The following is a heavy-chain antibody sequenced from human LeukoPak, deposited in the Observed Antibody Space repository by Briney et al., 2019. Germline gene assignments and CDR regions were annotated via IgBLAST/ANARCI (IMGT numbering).Heavy chain of an antibody. CDR1: GGSISSSSYY. J-gene: IGHJ4*02. CDR2: IYYSGST. V-gene: IGHV4-39*07. Sequence: PSETLSLTCTVSGGSISSSSYYWGWIRQPPGKGLEWIGSIYYSGSTYYNPSLKSRVTISINTSKNQFSLKLTSVTAADTAVYYCARAGGSGLIDYWGQGTLVTVSS. CDR3: ARAGGSGLIDY. D-gene: IGHD6-19*01.